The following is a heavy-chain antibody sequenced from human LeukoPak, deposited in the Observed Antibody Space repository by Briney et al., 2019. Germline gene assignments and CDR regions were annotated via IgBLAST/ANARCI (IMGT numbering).Heavy chain of an antibody. CDR2: IHHSGST. CDR3: ASDSSGYYYPYY. V-gene: IGHV4-59*08. CDR1: GGSISRYY. J-gene: IGHJ4*02. D-gene: IGHD3-22*01. Sequence: PSQTLSLTCIVSGGSISRYYWSWIRQPPGKGLEWIGYIHHSGSTNYNPFLKSRVTISVDTSKNQVSLKLSSVTAADTAVYYCASDSSGYYYPYYWGQGTLVTVSS.